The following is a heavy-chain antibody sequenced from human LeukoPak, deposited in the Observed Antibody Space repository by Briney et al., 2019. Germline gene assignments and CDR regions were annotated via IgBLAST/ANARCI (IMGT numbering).Heavy chain of an antibody. D-gene: IGHD6-13*01. V-gene: IGHV3-11*06. CDR3: ATTSIAAAVPGCFDY. J-gene: IGHJ4*02. Sequence: GGSLRLSCAASGFTFSDYYMSWIRQAPGKGLEWVSYISSSSSYTNYADSVKGRFTISRDNAKNSLYLQMNSLRAEDTAVYYRATTSIAAAVPGCFDYWGQGTLVTVSS. CDR1: GFTFSDYY. CDR2: ISSSSSYT.